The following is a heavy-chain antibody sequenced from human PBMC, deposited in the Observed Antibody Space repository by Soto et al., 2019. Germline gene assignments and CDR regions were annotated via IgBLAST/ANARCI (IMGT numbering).Heavy chain of an antibody. CDR3: ARCYDFWSGYYTVYYYYYYGMDV. V-gene: IGHV3-21*01. J-gene: IGHJ6*02. Sequence: EVQLVESGGGLVKPGGSLRLSCAASGFTFSSYSMNWVRQAPGKGLEWVSSTSSSSSYIYYADSVKGRFTISRDNAKNSLYLQMNSLRAEDTAVYYCARCYDFWSGYYTVYYYYYYGMDVWGQGTTVTVSS. CDR1: GFTFSSYS. CDR2: TSSSSSYI. D-gene: IGHD3-3*01.